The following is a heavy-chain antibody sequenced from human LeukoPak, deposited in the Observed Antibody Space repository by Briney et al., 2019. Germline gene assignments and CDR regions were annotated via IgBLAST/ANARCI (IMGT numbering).Heavy chain of an antibody. CDR3: ARVGYSYVLGYYYYMDV. CDR2: IYHSGST. Sequence: SETLSLTCAVSGYSISSGYYWGWIRPPPGKGLEWIGSIYHSGSTYYNPSLKSRVTISVDTSKNQFSLKLRSVTAADTAVYYCARVGYSYVLGYYYYMDVWGKGTTVTVSS. J-gene: IGHJ6*03. V-gene: IGHV4-38-2*01. D-gene: IGHD5-18*01. CDR1: GYSISSGYY.